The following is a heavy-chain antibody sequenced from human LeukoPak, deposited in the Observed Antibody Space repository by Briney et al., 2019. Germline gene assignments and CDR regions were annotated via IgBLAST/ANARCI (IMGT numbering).Heavy chain of an antibody. CDR2: INPNNGGT. D-gene: IGHD6-13*01. Sequence: GASVKVSCKASGYTFTGHYIHWVRQPPGQGLEWMGWINPNNGGTSYAQKFQGRVSVTRDTSISTAYMEVSRLRSEDTALYYCARDRVPFYSSTFKDYYLQYGLDVWGQGTTVTVSS. CDR1: GYTFTGHY. V-gene: IGHV1-2*02. CDR3: ARDRVPFYSSTFKDYYLQYGLDV. J-gene: IGHJ6*02.